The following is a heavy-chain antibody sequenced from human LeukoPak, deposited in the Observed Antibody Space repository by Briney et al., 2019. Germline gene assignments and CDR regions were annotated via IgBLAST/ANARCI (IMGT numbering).Heavy chain of an antibody. D-gene: IGHD4-17*01. CDR3: ARDRRGYGDPSDY. V-gene: IGHV4-59*01. Sequence: SETLSLTCTVSGGSIGSYFWYWIRQTPGKGLEWIGDIYYSGSTNYNPSLKSRVTISVDTSKNQSSLKLSSVTAADTAVYYCARDRRGYGDPSDYWGQGILVTVSP. CDR1: GGSIGSYF. J-gene: IGHJ4*02. CDR2: IYYSGST.